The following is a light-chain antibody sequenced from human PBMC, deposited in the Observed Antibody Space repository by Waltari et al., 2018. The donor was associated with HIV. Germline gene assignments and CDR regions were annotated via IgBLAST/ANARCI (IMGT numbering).Light chain of an antibody. Sequence: QSVLTQPPSASGTPGQRVTISCSGSSPNFGNTVYWYQQLPGTAPKVLIYRDNQRPSGVPDRFSGSRSGTSASLDVSGLRSEDEANYFCAAWDDILSGWVFGGGTKLTVL. CDR3: AAWDDILSGWV. CDR1: SPNFGNT. V-gene: IGLV1-47*01. CDR2: RDN. J-gene: IGLJ3*02.